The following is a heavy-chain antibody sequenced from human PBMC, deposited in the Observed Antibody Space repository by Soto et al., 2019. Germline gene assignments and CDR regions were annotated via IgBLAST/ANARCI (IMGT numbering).Heavy chain of an antibody. CDR1: GGSVRSGSYY. CDR3: AKTEYSSSCLYS. V-gene: IGHV4-61*01. CDR2: IYYSGST. D-gene: IGHD6-6*01. Sequence: SLTCTVSGGSVRSGSYYWSWIRQPPGKGLEWIGYIYYSGSTNYNPSLKSRVTISVDTSKNQFSLKLSSVTAADTAVYYCAKTEYSSSCLYSWGQGTLVTVSS. J-gene: IGHJ5*02.